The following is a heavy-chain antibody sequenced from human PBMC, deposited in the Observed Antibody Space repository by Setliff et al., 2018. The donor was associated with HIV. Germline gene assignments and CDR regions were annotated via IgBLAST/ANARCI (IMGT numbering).Heavy chain of an antibody. V-gene: IGHV4-30-4*08. CDR2: ITYSGSA. Sequence: SETLSLTCTVSGGSISSDDYYWNWFRQPPGKGLEWIGYITYSGSAYYNPSLKSRVTISIDTSNNQISLRLSSVTAADTAMYYCVRDDYGYSGQGFDYWGPGTLVTVSS. D-gene: IGHD4-17*01. CDR3: VRDDYGYSGQGFDY. CDR1: GGSISSDDYY. J-gene: IGHJ4*02.